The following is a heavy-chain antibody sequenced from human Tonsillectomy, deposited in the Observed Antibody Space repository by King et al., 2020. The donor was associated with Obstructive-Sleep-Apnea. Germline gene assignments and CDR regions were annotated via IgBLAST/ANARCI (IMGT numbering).Heavy chain of an antibody. J-gene: IGHJ5*02. D-gene: IGHD2-15*01. Sequence: VQLQESGPGLVEPSQTLSLTCTVSGGSISSGSYYWSWIRHHPGKGLEWIGYIHNSGSTYYNPSLKSRITISVDTSKNQFSLTLSSVTAADTAVYYCAREPGYCSGGRCFNNWFDPWGQGTLVTVSS. CDR1: GGSISSGSYY. CDR3: AREPGYCSGGRCFNNWFDP. CDR2: IHNSGST. V-gene: IGHV4-31*03.